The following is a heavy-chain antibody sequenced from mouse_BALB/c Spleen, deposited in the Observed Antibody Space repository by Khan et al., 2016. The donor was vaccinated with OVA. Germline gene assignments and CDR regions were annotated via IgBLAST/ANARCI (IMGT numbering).Heavy chain of an antibody. CDR2: INYSGNT. CDR1: GYSITSEYA. CDR3: ARKDYYDYDPFPY. D-gene: IGHD2-4*01. V-gene: IGHV3-2*02. Sequence: EVQLQESGPGLVKPSQSLSITCTVTGYSITSEYAWNWIRQFPGNKLEWMGYINYSGNTRFNPSLKGRTSITRDTSKNQFFLQLNSVTTEDTATYYCARKDYYDYDPFPYWGQGTLVTVSA. J-gene: IGHJ3*01.